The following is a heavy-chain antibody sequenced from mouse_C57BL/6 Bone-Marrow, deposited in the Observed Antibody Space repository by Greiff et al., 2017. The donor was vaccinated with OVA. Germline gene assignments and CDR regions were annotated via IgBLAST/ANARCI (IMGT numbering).Heavy chain of an antibody. V-gene: IGHV1-76*01. CDR2: IYPGSGNT. Sequence: VQGVESGAELVRPGASVKLSCKASGYTFTDYYINWVKQRPGQGLEWIARIYPGSGNTYYNEKFKGKATLTAEKSSSTAYMQLSSLTSEDSAVYFCARGGRHFDYWGQGTTLTVSS. CDR1: GYTFTDYY. CDR3: ARGGRHFDY. J-gene: IGHJ2*01. D-gene: IGHD2-12*01.